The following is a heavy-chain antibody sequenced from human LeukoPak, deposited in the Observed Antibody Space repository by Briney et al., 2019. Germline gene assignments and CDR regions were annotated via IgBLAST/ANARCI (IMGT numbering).Heavy chain of an antibody. J-gene: IGHJ4*02. CDR2: IYPGDSDT. D-gene: IGHD5-18*01. CDR1: GYIFTSYW. CDR3: ARGGTATPPYFDY. V-gene: IGHV5-51*01. Sequence: GESLKVSCKGSGYIFTSYWIGWVRQMPGKGLEWMGIIYPGDSDTRYSPSFQGRVTISADKSISTAYLQWSSLKASDTAMYYCARGGTATPPYFDYWGQGTLVTVSS.